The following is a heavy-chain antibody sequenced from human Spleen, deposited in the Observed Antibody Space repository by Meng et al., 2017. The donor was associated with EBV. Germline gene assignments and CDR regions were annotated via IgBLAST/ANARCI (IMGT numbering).Heavy chain of an antibody. D-gene: IGHD4/OR15-4a*01. Sequence: QRQLQESGPGLVKPSETLSLTCTVSGGSITYSDYYWGWIRQTPGKGLEWIGNVYYSGNTNYNPSLKSRVTLSTDTSKNQFSLKLSSLTAADTAVYYCARDRRTMGSDYWGHGILVTVSS. J-gene: IGHJ4*01. CDR2: VYYSGNT. CDR1: GGSITYSDYY. CDR3: ARDRRTMGSDY. V-gene: IGHV4-39*07.